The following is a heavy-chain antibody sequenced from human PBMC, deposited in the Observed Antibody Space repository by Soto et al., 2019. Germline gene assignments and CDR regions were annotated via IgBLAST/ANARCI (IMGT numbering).Heavy chain of an antibody. J-gene: IGHJ4*02. CDR2: IYPGDSDT. Sequence: PGESLKISCKGSGYSFTSYWIGWVRQMPGKGLEWMGIIYPGDSDTRYSPSFQGQVTISADKSISTAYLQWSSLKALDTAMYYCARQAPAVGSPFDYWGQGTLVTVSS. CDR3: ARQAPAVGSPFDY. D-gene: IGHD1-26*01. V-gene: IGHV5-51*01. CDR1: GYSFTSYW.